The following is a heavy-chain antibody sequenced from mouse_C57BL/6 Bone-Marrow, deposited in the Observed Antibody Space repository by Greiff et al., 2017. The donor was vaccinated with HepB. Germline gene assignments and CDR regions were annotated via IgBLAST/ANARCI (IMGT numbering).Heavy chain of an antibody. V-gene: IGHV5-6*01. D-gene: IGHD3-2*02. J-gene: IGHJ4*01. CDR3: ARKLRLHAMDY. CDR2: ISSGGSYT. CDR1: GFTFSSYG. Sequence: EVKLMESGGDLVKPGGSLKLSCAASGFTFSSYGMSWVRQTPDKRLEWVATISSGGSYTNYPDSVKGRFTISRDNAKNTLYLQMSSLKSEDTAMYYCARKLRLHAMDYWGQGTSVTVSS.